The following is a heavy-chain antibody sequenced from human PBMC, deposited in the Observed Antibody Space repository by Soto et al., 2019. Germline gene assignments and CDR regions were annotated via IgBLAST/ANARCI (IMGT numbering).Heavy chain of an antibody. Sequence: QVQLQESGPGLVKPSQTLSLTCTVSGGSISSGDYYWSWIRQPPGKGLEWIGYIFYSGSTYYNPSLKSRVTISVDTSENQFSLKLSSVTAADTAVYYCARVEYGGAVIVPAAPLKWFDPWGQGTLATVSS. CDR1: GGSISSGDYY. D-gene: IGHD2-2*01. CDR3: ARVEYGGAVIVPAAPLKWFDP. CDR2: IFYSGST. V-gene: IGHV4-30-4*01. J-gene: IGHJ5*02.